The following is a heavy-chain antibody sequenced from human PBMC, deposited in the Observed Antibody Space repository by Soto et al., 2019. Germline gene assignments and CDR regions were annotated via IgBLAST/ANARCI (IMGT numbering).Heavy chain of an antibody. V-gene: IGHV4-61*01. D-gene: IGHD3-22*01. CDR2: IYYTGSA. Sequence: QVQLQESGPGLVKPAETLSLTCTVSGDAISSGSYYWIWIRQPPGKGLEWIGFIYYTGSANYNASLGSRVTISVDTSKNQFSLRLNSVTAADTAKYFCASLDSSGQLEYWGQGSLVIVST. CDR3: ASLDSSGQLEY. CDR1: GDAISSGSYY. J-gene: IGHJ4*02.